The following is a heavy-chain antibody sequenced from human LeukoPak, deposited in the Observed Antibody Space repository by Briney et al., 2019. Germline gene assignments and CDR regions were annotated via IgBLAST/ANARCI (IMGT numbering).Heavy chain of an antibody. V-gene: IGHV3-53*04. J-gene: IGHJ4*02. CDR3: ATHTHPLGYCSGGSCYPHYFDY. D-gene: IGHD2-15*01. CDR2: IYSGDST. CDR1: GFTVSSNY. Sequence: PGGSLRLSCAASGFTVSSNYMSWVRQAPGKGLERVSVIYSGDSTYYAGSVKGRFTISRHNSKNTLYLQMNSLRAEDTAVYYCATHTHPLGYCSGGSCYPHYFDYWGQGTLVTVSS.